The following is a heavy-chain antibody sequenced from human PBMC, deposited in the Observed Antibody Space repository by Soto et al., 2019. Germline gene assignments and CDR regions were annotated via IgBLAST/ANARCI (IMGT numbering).Heavy chain of an antibody. CDR3: ARDRRGNAFDI. J-gene: IGHJ3*02. Sequence: ASVKVSSKASGGTLSSYALSWVRQAPGQGLEWMGWINHNSGGTNYAQKFQGWVTMTRDTSISTAYMELSRLRSDDTAVYYCARDRRGNAFDIWGQGTMVTVSS. CDR2: INHNSGGT. CDR1: GGTLSSYA. V-gene: IGHV1-2*04.